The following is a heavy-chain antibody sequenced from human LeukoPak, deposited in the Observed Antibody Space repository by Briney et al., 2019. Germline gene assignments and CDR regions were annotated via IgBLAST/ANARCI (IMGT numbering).Heavy chain of an antibody. CDR2: IKSKTDGGTT. J-gene: IGHJ4*02. Sequence: GGSLRLSCAASGFTFSNAWMSWVRQAQGKGLEWVGGIKSKTDGGTTDYAAPVKGRFTISRDDSKNTLYLQMNSLKTEDTAVYYCTTGLDSSGYDFFFDYWGQGTLVTVSS. CDR3: TTGLDSSGYDFFFDY. D-gene: IGHD5-12*01. CDR1: GFTFSNAW. V-gene: IGHV3-15*01.